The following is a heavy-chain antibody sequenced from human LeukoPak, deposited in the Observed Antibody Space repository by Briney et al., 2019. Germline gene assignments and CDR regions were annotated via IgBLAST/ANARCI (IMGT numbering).Heavy chain of an antibody. CDR2: ISAYNGNT. V-gene: IGHV1-18*01. CDR3: ARAPYYYGDFDY. J-gene: IGHJ4*02. D-gene: IGHD3-10*01. CDR1: GYTFTSYG. Sequence: EASVKVSCKASGYTFTSYGISWVRQAPGQGLEWMGWISAYNGNTNYAQKLQGRDTMTTDTSTSTAYMELRSLRSDDTAVYYCARAPYYYGDFDYWGQGTLVTVSS.